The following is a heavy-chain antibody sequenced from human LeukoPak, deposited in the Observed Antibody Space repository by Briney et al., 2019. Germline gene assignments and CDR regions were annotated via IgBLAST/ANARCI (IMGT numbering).Heavy chain of an antibody. CDR1: GYTFTGYY. CDR3: ARGPYSSGWYSI. CDR2: INPNSGGT. D-gene: IGHD6-19*01. Sequence: ASVTVSCTASGYTFTGYYMHWVRQAPGQGLEWMGWINPNSGGTNYAQKFQGRVTMTRDTSISTAYMELSRLRSDDTAVYYCARGPYSSGWYSIWGQGTMVTVSS. J-gene: IGHJ3*02. V-gene: IGHV1-2*02.